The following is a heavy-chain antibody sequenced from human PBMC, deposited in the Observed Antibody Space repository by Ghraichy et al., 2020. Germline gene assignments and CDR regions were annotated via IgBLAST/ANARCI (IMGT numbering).Heavy chain of an antibody. D-gene: IGHD6-13*01. Sequence: GGSLRLFCTASGFTFSDSWMHWVRQAPGKGLVWVSRINGDGSGTNYADSAKGRFTISRDNAKNTLFLQMNSLRAEDTAVYYCTRERIVAASSYGLDVWGQGTAVTVSS. CDR3: TRERIVAASSYGLDV. CDR1: GFTFSDSW. CDR2: INGDGSGT. V-gene: IGHV3-74*01. J-gene: IGHJ6*02.